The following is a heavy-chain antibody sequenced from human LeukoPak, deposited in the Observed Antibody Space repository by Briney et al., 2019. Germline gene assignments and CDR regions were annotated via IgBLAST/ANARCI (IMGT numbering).Heavy chain of an antibody. Sequence: ASVKVSCKASGYTFTSYGISWVRQAPGQGLEWMGWINPDSGGTNYAQKFQGRVTMTRDTSISTAYMEVSRLRSDDTAVYYCAREGSGWYGNFDYWGQGTLVTVSS. J-gene: IGHJ4*02. CDR3: AREGSGWYGNFDY. D-gene: IGHD6-19*01. CDR1: GYTFTSYG. V-gene: IGHV1-2*02. CDR2: INPDSGGT.